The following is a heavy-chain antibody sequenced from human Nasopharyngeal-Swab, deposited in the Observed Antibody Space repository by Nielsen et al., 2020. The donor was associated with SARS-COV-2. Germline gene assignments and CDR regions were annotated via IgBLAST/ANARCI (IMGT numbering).Heavy chain of an antibody. J-gene: IGHJ5*02. D-gene: IGHD3-9*01. CDR1: GFTFSSYS. CDR2: ITGNGDTT. V-gene: IGHV3-23*01. Sequence: GESLKISCAASGFTFSSYSMSWLRQAPGKGLEWVSTITGNGDTTYYADSVKGRFTISRDNSENTVYLQMNSLKTEDTAVYYCTTVVAGWIRYFNWFDPWGQGTLVTVSS. CDR3: TTVVAGWIRYFNWFDP.